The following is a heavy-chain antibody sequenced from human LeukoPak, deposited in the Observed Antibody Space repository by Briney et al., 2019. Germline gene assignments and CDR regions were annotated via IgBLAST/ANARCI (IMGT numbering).Heavy chain of an antibody. D-gene: IGHD3-22*01. J-gene: IGHJ3*02. Sequence: PSGTLALTCAVSGGPISSSNGWSWVRQPPGEGLEWIGEIYHSGSTNYNPSLKSRVTISVDKSKNQFSLKLSSVTAEDTAVYYCAEVSGAFDIWGQGTMVTVSS. V-gene: IGHV4-4*02. CDR2: IYHSGST. CDR3: AEVSGAFDI. CDR1: GGPISSSNG.